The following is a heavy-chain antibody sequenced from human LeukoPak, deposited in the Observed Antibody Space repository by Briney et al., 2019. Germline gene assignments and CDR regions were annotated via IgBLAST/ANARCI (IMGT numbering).Heavy chain of an antibody. J-gene: IGHJ4*02. V-gene: IGHV3-30*02. CDR3: AKLSASSTWYPVDY. CDR1: GFTFSSYG. CDR2: IRYDGSNK. Sequence: GGSLRLSCAASGFTFSSYGMHWVRQAPGKGLEWVAFIRYDGSNKYYADSVKGRFTISRDNSKNTLYLQMNSLRAEDTALYSCAKLSASSTWYPVDYWGQGTLVTVSS. D-gene: IGHD6-13*01.